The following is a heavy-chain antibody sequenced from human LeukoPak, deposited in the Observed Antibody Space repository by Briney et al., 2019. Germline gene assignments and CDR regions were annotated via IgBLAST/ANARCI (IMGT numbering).Heavy chain of an antibody. CDR3: TTVPSTTIAAPW. V-gene: IGHV3-30-3*01. D-gene: IGHD6-13*01. Sequence: GGSLRLSCAASGFTFSSYAMHWVRQAPGKGLEWVAVISYDGSNKYYADSVKGRFTISRDNSKNTLYLQMNSLNTEDTAVYYCTTVPSTTIAAPWWGQGTLVTVSS. J-gene: IGHJ4*02. CDR2: ISYDGSNK. CDR1: GFTFSSYA.